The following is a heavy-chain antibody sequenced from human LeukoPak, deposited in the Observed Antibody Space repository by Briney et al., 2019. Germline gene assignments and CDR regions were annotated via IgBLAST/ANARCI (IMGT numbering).Heavy chain of an antibody. CDR3: ARDIAGDSAVVTAFDY. Sequence: GGSLRLPCAGSGFSFSRNYGMHWVRQAPGKGLEWISYISSTSNTIYYADSVRGRFIISRDNVKNSLYLQMNSLRAEDTAVYYCARDIAGDSAVVTAFDYWGQGTLVTVSS. CDR2: ISSTSNTI. J-gene: IGHJ4*02. CDR1: GFSFSRNYG. D-gene: IGHD4-23*01. V-gene: IGHV3-48*01.